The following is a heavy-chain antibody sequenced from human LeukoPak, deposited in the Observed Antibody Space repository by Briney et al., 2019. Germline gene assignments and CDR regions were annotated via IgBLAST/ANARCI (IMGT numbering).Heavy chain of an antibody. CDR1: GFTFSSYA. D-gene: IGHD6-19*01. J-gene: IGHJ4*02. CDR3: ARGRVAVAGRFDY. Sequence: GSLRLSCAASGFTFSSYAMSWIRQPPGKGLEWIGYIYYSGSTYYNPSLKSRVTISVDTSKNQFSLKLSSVTAADTAVYYCARGRVAVAGRFDYWGQGTLVTVSS. CDR2: IYYSGST. V-gene: IGHV4-59*12.